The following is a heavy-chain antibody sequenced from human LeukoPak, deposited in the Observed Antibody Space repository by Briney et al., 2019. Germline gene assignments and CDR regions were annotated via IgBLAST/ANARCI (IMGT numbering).Heavy chain of an antibody. D-gene: IGHD3-10*02. V-gene: IGHV3-69-1*02. CDR3: AELGITMIGGV. Sequence: PGVSLRLSCAASGFIFSHYGMNWVRQAPGKGLEWVSGITSRSTTYYADSVKGRFTISRDNAKNSLYLQMNRLRAEDTAVYYCAELGITMIGGVWGKGTTVTISS. J-gene: IGHJ6*04. CDR1: GFIFSHYG. CDR2: ITSRSTT.